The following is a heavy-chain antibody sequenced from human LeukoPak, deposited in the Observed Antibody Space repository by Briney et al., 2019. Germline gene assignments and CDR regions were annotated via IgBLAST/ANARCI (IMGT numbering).Heavy chain of an antibody. CDR3: AGYCSLGGSAFDI. CDR1: GFTFYSYK. D-gene: IGHD2-21*02. V-gene: IGHV3-48*02. Sequence: GGSLRLLFAAFGFTFYSYKKKWGGQAPGKGLEWVSYISSSSSTVYYADSVKGRFTISRDNAKNSLYLQMNSLRDEDTAVYYCAGYCSLGGSAFDIWGQGTMVTVSS. J-gene: IGHJ3*02. CDR2: ISSSSSTV.